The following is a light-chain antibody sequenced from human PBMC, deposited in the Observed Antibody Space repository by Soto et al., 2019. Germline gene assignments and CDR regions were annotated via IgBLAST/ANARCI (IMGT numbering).Light chain of an antibody. CDR2: DVS. Sequence: QTVLTQPASVSGSPGQSITISCTGTSNDVGGYNYVSWYQQHPGKAPKLMMYDVSNRPSGVSNRFSGSKSGNTASLTISGLQAEDEADYYCTSYTRRSTYVFGTGTKLTVL. CDR1: SNDVGGYNY. J-gene: IGLJ1*01. V-gene: IGLV2-14*01. CDR3: TSYTRRSTYV.